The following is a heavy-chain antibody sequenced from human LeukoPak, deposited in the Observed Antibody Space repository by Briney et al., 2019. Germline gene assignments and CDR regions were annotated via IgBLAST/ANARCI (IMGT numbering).Heavy chain of an antibody. D-gene: IGHD2-2*02. V-gene: IGHV3-15*01. CDR2: IKSKTDGGTT. CDR1: GFTFSNAW. J-gene: IGHJ4*02. CDR3: TTIGYCSSTSCYKIDY. Sequence: SGGSLRLSCAASGFTFSNAWMSWVRQAPEKGLEWVGRIKSKTDGGTTDYAAPVKGRFTISRDDSKNTLYLQMNSLKTEDTAVYYCTTIGYCSSTSCYKIDYWGQGTLVTVSS.